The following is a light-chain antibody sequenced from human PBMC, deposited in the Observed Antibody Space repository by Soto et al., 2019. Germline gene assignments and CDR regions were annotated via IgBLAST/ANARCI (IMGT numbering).Light chain of an antibody. Sequence: DIQMTQSPSPLSASVGDRVTISCQASQDINTYLNWYQQRSGKAPKLLIYDAAHLETGVPSRFRGSGSGTEFTLTISNLQPDDFGTYYCQQFDSAPYTLGQGTQLES. V-gene: IGKV1-33*01. CDR2: DAA. J-gene: IGKJ2*01. CDR3: QQFDSAPYT. CDR1: QDINTY.